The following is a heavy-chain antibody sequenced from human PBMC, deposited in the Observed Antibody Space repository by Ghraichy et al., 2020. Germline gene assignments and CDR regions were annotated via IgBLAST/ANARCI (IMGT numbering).Heavy chain of an antibody. CDR1: GFTFSSYA. CDR3: AKGISGSSSWYSNYYYYYGMDV. V-gene: IGHV3-23*01. Sequence: GGSLRLSCAASGFTFSSYAMSWVRQAPGKGLEWVSAISGSGGSTYYADSVKGRFTISRDNSKNTLYLQMNSLRAEDTAVYYCAKGISGSSSWYSNYYYYYGMDVWGQGTTVTVSS. D-gene: IGHD6-13*01. CDR2: ISGSGGST. J-gene: IGHJ6*02.